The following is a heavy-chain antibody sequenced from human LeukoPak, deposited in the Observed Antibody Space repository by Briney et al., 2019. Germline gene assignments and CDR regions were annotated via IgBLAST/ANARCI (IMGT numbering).Heavy chain of an antibody. CDR2: IKQDGSEK. CDR1: GFTFSSYW. Sequence: PGGSLRLSCAASGFTFSSYWMSWVRQAPGKGLEWVANIKQDGSEKYYVDSVKGRFTISRDNAKNSLYLQMNSLRAEDTAVYYCARRGYYHYYYYYGMYVWGQGTTVTVSS. J-gene: IGHJ6*02. D-gene: IGHD5-18*01. V-gene: IGHV3-7*01. CDR3: ARRGYYHYYYYYGMYV.